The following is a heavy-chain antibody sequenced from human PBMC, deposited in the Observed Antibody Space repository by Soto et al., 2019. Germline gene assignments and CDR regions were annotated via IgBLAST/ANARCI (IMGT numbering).Heavy chain of an antibody. CDR2: INHSGST. Sequence: PSETLSLTCAVYGGSFSGYYWSWIRQPPGKGLEWIGEINHSGSTNYNPSLKSRVTISVDTSKNQFSLKLSSVTAADTSVYYCARVGYYESSGYPHQYYLDYWGQGPLVTVS. CDR3: ARVGYYESSGYPHQYYLDY. D-gene: IGHD3-22*01. CDR1: GGSFSGYY. J-gene: IGHJ4*02. V-gene: IGHV4-34*01.